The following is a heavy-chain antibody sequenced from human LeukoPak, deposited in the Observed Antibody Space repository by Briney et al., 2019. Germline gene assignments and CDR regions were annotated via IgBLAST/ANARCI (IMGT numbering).Heavy chain of an antibody. J-gene: IGHJ4*02. CDR3: TMGYYDSSGYYVTGRD. V-gene: IGHV3-73*01. CDR1: GFTFSGSA. CDR2: IRGKANTDAT. D-gene: IGHD3-22*01. Sequence: GGSLRLSCAASGFTFSGSAIHWVRQAPGKGLEWVGLIRGKANTDATAYGASVKGRFTISRDDSKNTAYLQMNSLKTEDTAVYYCTMGYYDSSGYYVTGRDWGQGTLVTVSS.